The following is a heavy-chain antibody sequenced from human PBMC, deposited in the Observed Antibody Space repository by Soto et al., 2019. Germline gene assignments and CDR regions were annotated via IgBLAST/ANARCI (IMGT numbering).Heavy chain of an antibody. V-gene: IGHV4-59*08. D-gene: IGHD3-22*01. CDR3: ARTEGNYYDSSGYYSLNWYFDL. Sequence: SETLSLTCTVSGVSISSYYWSWIRQPPGKGLEWIGYIYYSGSTNYNPSLKSRVTISVDTSKNQFSLKLSSVTAADTAVYYCARTEGNYYDSSGYYSLNWYFDLWGRGTLVTVSS. J-gene: IGHJ2*01. CDR1: GVSISSYY. CDR2: IYYSGST.